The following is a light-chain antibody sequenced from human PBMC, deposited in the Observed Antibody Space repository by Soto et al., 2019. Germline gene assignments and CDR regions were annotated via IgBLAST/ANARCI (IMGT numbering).Light chain of an antibody. V-gene: IGKV3-11*01. Sequence: EVVLTQSPATLSLSPGERATLSCRASEYVRTFGDWYQQKPGQAPRLLIYGASNRATGIPARFSGSGSGTDFTLTISNLEPEDFAVYYCQQHSHWPPWTFGQGTRVEIQ. CDR1: EYVRTF. CDR3: QQHSHWPPWT. J-gene: IGKJ1*01. CDR2: GAS.